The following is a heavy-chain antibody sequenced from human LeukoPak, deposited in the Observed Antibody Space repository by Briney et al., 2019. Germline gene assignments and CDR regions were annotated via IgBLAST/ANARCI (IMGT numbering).Heavy chain of an antibody. J-gene: IGHJ4*02. D-gene: IGHD6-13*01. Sequence: PGGSLRLSCAASGFTFSSYWMSWVRQAPGKGLEWLANIKQDGSEKYYVDSVKGRFTISRDNAKNSLYLQMNSLRAEDTAVYYCARVAAAGTDYFDYWGQGTLVTVSS. CDR3: ARVAAAGTDYFDY. V-gene: IGHV3-7*03. CDR2: IKQDGSEK. CDR1: GFTFSSYW.